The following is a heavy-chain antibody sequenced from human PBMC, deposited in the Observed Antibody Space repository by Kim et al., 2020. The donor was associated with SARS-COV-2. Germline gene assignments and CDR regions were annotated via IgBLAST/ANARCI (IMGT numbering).Heavy chain of an antibody. J-gene: IGHJ4*02. D-gene: IGHD2-15*01. V-gene: IGHV3-23*03. CDR3: AKVRTNGGSCPDH. CDR1: GFTFSSYA. Sequence: GGSLRLSCAASGFTFSSYAMSWVRQAPGKGLEWVSIIYSGGSNTYYADSVKGRFTISRDNSKNTLYLQMNSLRAEDTAAYYCAKVRTNGGSCPDHWGQGTLVAVSS. CDR2: IYSGGSNT.